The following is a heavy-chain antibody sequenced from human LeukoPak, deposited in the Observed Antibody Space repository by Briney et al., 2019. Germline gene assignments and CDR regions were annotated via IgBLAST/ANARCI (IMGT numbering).Heavy chain of an antibody. Sequence: SETLSLTCAVSGYSISSGYYWGWIRQPPGKGLEWIGSMYYSGSTYYNPSLKSPVTISLDTSKNQFSLKLSSVTAADTAVYFCARLMGDITGSFDYWGQGTLVTVSS. CDR2: MYYSGST. D-gene: IGHD1-26*01. J-gene: IGHJ4*02. CDR1: GYSISSGYY. CDR3: ARLMGDITGSFDY. V-gene: IGHV4-38-2*01.